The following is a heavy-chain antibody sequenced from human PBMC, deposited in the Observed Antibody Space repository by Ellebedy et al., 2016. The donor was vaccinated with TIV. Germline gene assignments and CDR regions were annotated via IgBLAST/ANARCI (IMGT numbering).Heavy chain of an antibody. D-gene: IGHD2-21*01. CDR3: ARGPENILWGPKKTFDI. J-gene: IGHJ3*02. CDR1: GFTFSSYS. Sequence: GGSLRLXXAASGFTFSSYSMNWVRQAPGKGLEWVSSISSSSSTIYYADSVKGRFTISRDNAKNSLYLQMNSLRAEDTALYYCARGPENILWGPKKTFDIWGQGTMVTVSS. CDR2: ISSSSSTI. V-gene: IGHV3-48*01.